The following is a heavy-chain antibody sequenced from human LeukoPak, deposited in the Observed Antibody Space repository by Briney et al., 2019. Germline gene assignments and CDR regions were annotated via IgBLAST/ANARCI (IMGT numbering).Heavy chain of an antibody. CDR2: INHSGST. V-gene: IGHV4-34*01. J-gene: IGHJ6*03. CDR3: ARRGRCSSTSCYGGYYCYYMDV. Sequence: SETLSLTCAVYGGSFSGYYWSWIRQPPGKGLEWIGEINHSGSTNYNPSLKSRVTISVDTSKNQFSLKLSSVTAADTAVYYCARRGRCSSTSCYGGYYCYYMDVWGKGTTVTISS. D-gene: IGHD2-2*01. CDR1: GGSFSGYY.